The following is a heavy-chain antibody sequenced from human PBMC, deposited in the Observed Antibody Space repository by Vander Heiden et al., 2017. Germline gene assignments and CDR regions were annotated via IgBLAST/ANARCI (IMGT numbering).Heavy chain of an antibody. Sequence: EVKLLESGGGLVLPGGSLRLSCAAPGFTFSSYAVSWFRQAPGKGLELVSSIRSSDFNTYYADSVKGRFTISRDNSKNTLYLQMNSLRAEDTAVYYCAKSPYDTTDYCFDYWGQGTLVTVSS. CDR2: IRSSDFNT. J-gene: IGHJ4*02. CDR3: AKSPYDTTDYCFDY. V-gene: IGHV3-23*01. CDR1: GFTFSSYA. D-gene: IGHD3-22*01.